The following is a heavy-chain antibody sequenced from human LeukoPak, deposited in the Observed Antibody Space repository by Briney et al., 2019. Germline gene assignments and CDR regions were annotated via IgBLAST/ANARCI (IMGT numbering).Heavy chain of an antibody. CDR2: IGGTNGRT. D-gene: IGHD3-22*01. CDR3: AKHYYDSSGTPRYFDY. V-gene: IGHV3-23*01. CDR1: GFTFSSYS. J-gene: IGHJ4*02. Sequence: GGSLRLSCAASGFTFSSYSMNWVRQAPGKGLEWVSAIGGTNGRTYYADSAKGRFTISRDNSKNTLYLQMNSLRDEDTAVYYCAKHYYDSSGTPRYFDYWGQGTLVTVSS.